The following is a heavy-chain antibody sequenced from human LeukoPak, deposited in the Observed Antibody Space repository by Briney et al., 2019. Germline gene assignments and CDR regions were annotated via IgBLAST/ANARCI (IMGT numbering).Heavy chain of an antibody. Sequence: GGSLRLSCAASGFTFCSYSMNWVRQAPGKGLEGVSSIICSSRYIYYTDSVKGRFTISRDNAKNSLYLQMNSLRAEDTSVYYCAKLGRGGSGWLRSGAFDIWGQGTMVTVSS. CDR3: AKLGRGGSGWLRSGAFDI. V-gene: IGHV3-21*04. D-gene: IGHD6-19*01. CDR1: GFTFCSYS. J-gene: IGHJ3*02. CDR2: IICSSRYI.